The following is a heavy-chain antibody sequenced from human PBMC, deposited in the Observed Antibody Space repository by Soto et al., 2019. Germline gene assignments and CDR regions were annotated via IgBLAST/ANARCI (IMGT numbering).Heavy chain of an antibody. CDR2: MNPNSGNT. J-gene: IGHJ4*02. CDR3: ARGLWPGDYEISDY. D-gene: IGHD4-17*01. CDR1: GYTFTSYD. V-gene: IGHV1-8*01. Sequence: QVQLVQSGAEVKKPGASVKVSCKASGYTFTSYDINWVRQATGQGLEWMGWMNPNSGNTGYAQKFQGRVTMTRNTSISTAYMDLSSLRSEDPAVYYCARGLWPGDYEISDYWGQGTLVTVSS.